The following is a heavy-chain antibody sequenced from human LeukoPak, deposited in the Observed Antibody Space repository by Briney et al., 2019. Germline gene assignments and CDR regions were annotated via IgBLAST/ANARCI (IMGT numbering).Heavy chain of an antibody. V-gene: IGHV3-30-3*01. CDR1: RFTFSSYA. CDR2: ISYDGNSK. Sequence: PGRSLRLSCAASRFTFSSYAMVWVRQAPGRGLEWVAVISYDGNSKYHAESVKGRFTISRDNSKNTLYLQMNSVRAEDTAVYFCARGEFNSGVLDYWGQGTLVTVSS. D-gene: IGHD3-10*01. CDR3: ARGEFNSGVLDY. J-gene: IGHJ4*02.